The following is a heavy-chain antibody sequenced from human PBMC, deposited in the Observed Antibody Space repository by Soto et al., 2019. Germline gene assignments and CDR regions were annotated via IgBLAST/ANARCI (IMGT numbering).Heavy chain of an antibody. CDR3: ATDNGFGESDV. J-gene: IGHJ6*02. CDR1: GYSFTSHG. CDR2: ISAYNGHT. Sequence: QVQLVQSGAEVKKPGASVKVSCKASGYSFTSHGITWVRQAPGQGLEWMGWISAYNGHTNYAQKLQGRVTMTKDTSTMTANMELRSPRSDDTTVYYCATDNGFGESDVWGQGTTVTVSS. D-gene: IGHD3-10*01. V-gene: IGHV1-18*01.